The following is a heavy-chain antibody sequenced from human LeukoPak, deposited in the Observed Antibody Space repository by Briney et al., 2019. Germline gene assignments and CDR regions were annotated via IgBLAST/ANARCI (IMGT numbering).Heavy chain of an antibody. CDR3: ALTPAAAGAYYFDY. CDR1: GFTFSSYA. V-gene: IGHV3-23*01. J-gene: IGHJ4*02. CDR2: ISGSGGST. D-gene: IGHD6-13*01. Sequence: GGSLRLSCAASGFTFSSYAMSWVRQAPGKGLESVSAISGSGGSTYYADSVKGRFTISRDNSKNTLYLQMNSLRAEDTAVYYCALTPAAAGAYYFDYWGQGTLVTVSS.